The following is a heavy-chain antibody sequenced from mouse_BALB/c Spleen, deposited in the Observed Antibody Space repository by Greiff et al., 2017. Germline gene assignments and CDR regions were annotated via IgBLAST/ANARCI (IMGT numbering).Heavy chain of an antibody. J-gene: IGHJ1*01. CDR1: GFNITGYY. Sequence: EVQLQQSGAELAKPGASVKLSCKASGFNITGYYMHWVKQRPEQGLEWIGCIDPENGYTVYDQKFQGKATITADTSSSTAYLQLSSLTSEDSAVYYCARGGCGNYWYFDVWGAGTTVTVSS. V-gene: IGHV14-1*02. D-gene: IGHD1-1*02. CDR3: ARGGCGNYWYFDV. CDR2: IDPENGYT.